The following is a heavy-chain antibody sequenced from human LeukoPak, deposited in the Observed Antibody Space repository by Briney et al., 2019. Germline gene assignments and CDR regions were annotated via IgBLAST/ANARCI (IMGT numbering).Heavy chain of an antibody. V-gene: IGHV3-33*06. CDR3: AKADEMNMDY. D-gene: IGHD2/OR15-2a*01. J-gene: IGHJ4*02. Sequence: GGSLRLSCAASGFTFSRYGMHWVRQAPGKGLEWVAVIWYDGSIKYYADSVKGRFTISKDNSKNTLDLQMNSLRAEDTAVYYCAKADEMNMDYWGQGTLVTVSP. CDR1: GFTFSRYG. CDR2: IWYDGSIK.